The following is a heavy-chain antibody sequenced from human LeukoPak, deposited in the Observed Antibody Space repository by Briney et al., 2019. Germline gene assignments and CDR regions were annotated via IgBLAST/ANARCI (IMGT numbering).Heavy chain of an antibody. CDR3: ARDTALTITPGGPDY. J-gene: IGHJ4*02. V-gene: IGHV1-18*01. CDR1: GYIFASYG. D-gene: IGHD2-8*02. CDR2: ISAYNGDT. Sequence: ASVKVSCKASGYIFASYGISWVRQAPGQGLEWLGWISAYNGDTKYAQHLQGRVTLTTDTSTGTAYMGLRSLTADDTALYYCARDTALTITPGGPDYWGRGTLITVSS.